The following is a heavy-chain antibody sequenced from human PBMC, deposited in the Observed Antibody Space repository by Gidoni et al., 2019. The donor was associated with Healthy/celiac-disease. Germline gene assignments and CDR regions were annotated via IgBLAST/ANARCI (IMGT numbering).Heavy chain of an antibody. D-gene: IGHD3-3*01. J-gene: IGHJ6*02. CDR3: ATARPYDFWSGFDYGMDV. Sequence: QVQLVQSGAEVKKPGSSVKVSCKASGGTFSSYAISWVRQAPGQGLEWMGGIIPIFGTANYAQKFQGRVTITADESTSTAYMELSSLRSEDTAVYYCATARPYDFWSGFDYGMDVWGQGTTVTVSS. CDR1: GGTFSSYA. CDR2: IIPIFGTA. V-gene: IGHV1-69*01.